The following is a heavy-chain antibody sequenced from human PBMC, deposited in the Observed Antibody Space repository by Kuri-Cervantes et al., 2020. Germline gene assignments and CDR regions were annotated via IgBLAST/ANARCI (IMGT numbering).Heavy chain of an antibody. CDR1: GGTFSSYA. D-gene: IGHD3-22*01. CDR2: IIPIFGTA. J-gene: IGHJ4*02. V-gene: IGHV1-69*05. CDR3: ARDPSDSGSPHRYFDY. Sequence: SVKVSCKASGGTFSSYAISWVRQAPGQGLEWMGGIIPIFGTANYAQKFQGRVTMTTDTSTSTAYMELRSLRSDDTAVYYCARDPSDSGSPHRYFDYWGQGTLVTVSS.